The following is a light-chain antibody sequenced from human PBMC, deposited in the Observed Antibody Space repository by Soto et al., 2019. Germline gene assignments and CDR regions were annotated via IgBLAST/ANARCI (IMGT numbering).Light chain of an antibody. CDR1: QSVSSY. V-gene: IGKV3-11*01. CDR3: QQRLSWPIT. Sequence: EIVLTQSPATLYLSPGERATLSCRASQSVSSYLAWYQQKPGQAPRLLIYDTSNRATGIPARFSGSGSGTDFTLTISSLEPEDFAVYYCQQRLSWPITFGQGTRLDIK. J-gene: IGKJ5*01. CDR2: DTS.